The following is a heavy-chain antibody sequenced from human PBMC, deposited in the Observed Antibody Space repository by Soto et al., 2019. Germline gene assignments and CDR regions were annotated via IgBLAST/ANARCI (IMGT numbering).Heavy chain of an antibody. D-gene: IGHD2-2*01. CDR1: GGTFSSYT. CDR2: IIPILGIA. J-gene: IGHJ6*02. V-gene: IGHV1-69*02. CDR3: GVVPAAVGYYYYGMDV. Sequence: SVKVSCKASGGTFSSYTISWVRQAPGQGLEWMGRIIPILGIANYAQKFQGRVTITADKSTSTAHMELSSLRSEDTAVYYCGVVPAAVGYYYYGMDVWGQGTTVTVSS.